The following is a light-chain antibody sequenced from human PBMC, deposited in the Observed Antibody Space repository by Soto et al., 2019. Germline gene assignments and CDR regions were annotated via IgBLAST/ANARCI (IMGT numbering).Light chain of an antibody. CDR3: QQANSFPLT. J-gene: IGKJ1*01. V-gene: IGKV1-12*01. CDR2: AVS. Sequence: DIQMTQSPSSVSASVGERVTITCRASQGISSWLAWYQQKPGQAPKLLIYAVSTLQTGVPARFSGSGSGTDFTITIISLQHADFATYYCQQANSFPLTFGQGTKVEIK. CDR1: QGISSW.